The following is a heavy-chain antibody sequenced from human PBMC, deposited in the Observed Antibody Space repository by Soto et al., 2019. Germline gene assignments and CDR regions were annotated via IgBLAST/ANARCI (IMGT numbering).Heavy chain of an antibody. CDR1: GGSISSGGYY. V-gene: IGHV4-31*03. D-gene: IGHD3-22*01. J-gene: IGHJ3*02. Sequence: KPSETLSLTCTVSGGSISSGGYYWGWIRQHPGKGLEWIGYIYYSGSTYYNPSLKSRVTISVDTSKNQFSPKLSSVTAADTAVYYCARASVKVYYYDSSGYHGEAFDIWGQGTMVTVSS. CDR2: IYYSGST. CDR3: ARASVKVYYYDSSGYHGEAFDI.